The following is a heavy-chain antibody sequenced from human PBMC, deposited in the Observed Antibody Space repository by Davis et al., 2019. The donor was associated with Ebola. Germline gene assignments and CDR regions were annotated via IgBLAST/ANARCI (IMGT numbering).Heavy chain of an antibody. CDR1: GLTVSDNY. CDR2: IYTGGST. CDR3: VKVDQYHWNHEG. Sequence: GESLKISCAASGLTVSDNYMSWVRQAPGKGLEWVSVIYTGGSTYYADSVKGRFTVSRDNSKNTLHLQMSSLRPEDTAVYYCVKVDQYHWNHEGWGQGTLVTVSS. V-gene: IGHV3-66*01. J-gene: IGHJ4*02. D-gene: IGHD1-14*01.